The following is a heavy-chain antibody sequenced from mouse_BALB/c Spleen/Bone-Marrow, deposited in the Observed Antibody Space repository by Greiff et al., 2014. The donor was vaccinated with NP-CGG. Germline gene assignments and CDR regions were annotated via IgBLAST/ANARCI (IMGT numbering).Heavy chain of an antibody. V-gene: IGHV5-17*02. CDR1: GFTFSSFG. CDR2: IGSGSSTI. Sequence: VQLKESGGGLVQPGGSRKLSCAASGFTFSSFGMHWVRQAPEKGLEWVAYIGSGSSTIYYADTMKGRFTISRDNPKNTLFLQMTSLRSEDTAMYYCTRSGTLGAMDYWGQGTSVTVSS. J-gene: IGHJ4*01. CDR3: TRSGTLGAMDY. D-gene: IGHD3-3*01.